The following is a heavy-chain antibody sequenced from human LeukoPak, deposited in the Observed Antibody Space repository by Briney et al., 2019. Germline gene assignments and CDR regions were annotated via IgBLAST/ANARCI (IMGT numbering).Heavy chain of an antibody. Sequence: PSETLSLTCSVSGGYISSYYWSWIRQPPGKGLEWIGYIPYSGSTNYNPSLKSRVTISVDTSKNQFSLKLSSVTAADTAVYYCARFSGYDRYFDYWGQGTLVTVSS. J-gene: IGHJ4*02. V-gene: IGHV4-59*08. CDR3: ARFSGYDRYFDY. CDR2: IPYSGST. D-gene: IGHD5-12*01. CDR1: GGYISSYY.